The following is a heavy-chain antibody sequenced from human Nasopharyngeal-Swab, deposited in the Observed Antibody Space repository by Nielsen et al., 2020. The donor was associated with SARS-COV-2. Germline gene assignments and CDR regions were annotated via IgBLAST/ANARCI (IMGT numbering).Heavy chain of an antibody. CDR3: AKDRYSGSPSQYMDV. V-gene: IGHV3-30*18. J-gene: IGHJ6*03. CDR2: TSYDGRNT. Sequence: GESPKISCAASGFAFSLYGMHWVRQAPGKGLEWVAVTSYDGRNTFHADSVKGRFTISRDNSKNTLYLQMNSLRDEDTAVYFCAKDRYSGSPSQYMDVWGRGTAVTVSS. D-gene: IGHD1-26*01. CDR1: GFAFSLYG.